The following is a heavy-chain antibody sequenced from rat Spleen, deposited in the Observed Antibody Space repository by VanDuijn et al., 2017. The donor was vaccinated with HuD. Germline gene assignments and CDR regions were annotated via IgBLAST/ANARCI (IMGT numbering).Heavy chain of an antibody. CDR1: GFSFRNFG. CDR3: AQWNSRYFTY. J-gene: IGHJ2*01. V-gene: IGHV5S13*01. CDR2: IHTVGGYP. D-gene: IGHD4-4*01. Sequence: EVQLVESGGGLVQPGRSLKLSCAASGFSFRNFGMAWVRQAPTKGLEWVASIHTVGGYPYYRDSVKGRFTISRDNAKNTLYLQMDSLRSEDTATYYCAQWNSRYFTYWGQGVMVTVSS.